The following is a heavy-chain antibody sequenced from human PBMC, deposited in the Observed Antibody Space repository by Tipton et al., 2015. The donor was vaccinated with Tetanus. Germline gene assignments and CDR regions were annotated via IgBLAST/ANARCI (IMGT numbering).Heavy chain of an antibody. CDR2: VAYDGNNK. V-gene: IGHV3-30-3*01. Sequence: SLRLSCATSGLSFSGYGLHWLRQAPGKGLEWVALVAYDGNNKYYADSVKGRFTISRDNSKDTLYLQMSSLRAEDTSVYYCARGGTLPARGINFDYXGQGIMVIVSS. CDR1: GLSFSGYG. J-gene: IGHJ4*02. D-gene: IGHD1/OR15-1a*01. CDR3: ARGGTLPARGINFDY.